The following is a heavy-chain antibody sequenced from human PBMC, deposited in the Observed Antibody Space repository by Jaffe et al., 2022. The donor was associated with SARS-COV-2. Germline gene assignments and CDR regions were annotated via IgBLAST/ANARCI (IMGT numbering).Heavy chain of an antibody. CDR2: IYYSGST. CDR1: GGSISSYY. V-gene: IGHV4-59*01. Sequence: QVQLQESGPGLVKPSETLSLTCTVSGGSISSYYWSWIRQPPGKGLEWIGYIYYSGSTNYNPSLKSRVTISVDTSKNQFSLKLSSVTAADTAVYYCARARGRTEPRSVDVWGQGTTVTVSS. J-gene: IGHJ6*02. CDR3: ARARGRTEPRSVDV. D-gene: IGHD1-1*01.